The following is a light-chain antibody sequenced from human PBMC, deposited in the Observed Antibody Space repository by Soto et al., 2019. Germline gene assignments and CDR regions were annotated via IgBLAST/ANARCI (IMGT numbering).Light chain of an antibody. V-gene: IGLV1-36*01. CDR3: ATWDGSLNGSV. CDR2: YDD. J-gene: IGLJ1*01. CDR1: SSNIGNNA. Sequence: QSVLTQPPSVSEAPRQRVTISCSGSSSNIGNNAVNWYQQLPGKAPKLLIYYDDLLPSGVSDRFSGSKSGTSASLAISGLQSEDEADYYCATWDGSLNGSVFGTGTKVTVL.